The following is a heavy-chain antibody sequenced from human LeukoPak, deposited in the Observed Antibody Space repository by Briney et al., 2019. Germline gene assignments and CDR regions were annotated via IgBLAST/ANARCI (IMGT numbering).Heavy chain of an antibody. CDR2: IKQDGSEK. V-gene: IGHV3-7*01. CDR3: ARRGYDRYYYYYYMDV. D-gene: IGHD5-12*01. J-gene: IGHJ6*03. Sequence: PGGSLRLSCAASGFTFSSDWRSWVRQAPGKGLEWVANIKQDGSEKYYVDSVKGRFTISRDNAKNSLYLQMNSLRAEDTAVYYCARRGYDRYYYYYYMDVWGKGTTVTVSS. CDR1: GFTFSSDW.